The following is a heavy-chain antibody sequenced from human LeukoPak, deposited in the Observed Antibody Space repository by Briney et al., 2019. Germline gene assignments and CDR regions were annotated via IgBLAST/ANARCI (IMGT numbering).Heavy chain of an antibody. V-gene: IGHV5-10-1*01. J-gene: IGHJ4*02. Sequence: GESLKISCKGSGYTFTNYWISWVRQMPGKGLEWMGRIDPTDSYTNYSPSFQGHVTISADKSISTAYLQWSSLQASDTAMYYCARHGCTSASCYFDYWPQGALVTVSS. CDR2: IDPTDSYT. CDR3: ARHGCTSASCYFDY. D-gene: IGHD2-2*01. CDR1: GYTFTNYW.